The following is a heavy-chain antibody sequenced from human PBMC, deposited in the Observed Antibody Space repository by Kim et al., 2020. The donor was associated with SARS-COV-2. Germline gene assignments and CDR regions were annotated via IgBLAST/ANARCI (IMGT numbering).Heavy chain of an antibody. J-gene: IGHJ4*02. V-gene: IGHV4-59*01. Sequence: SETLSLTCTVSGGSISSYYWSWIRQPPGKGLEWIGYIYYSGSTNYNPSLKSRVTISVDTSKNQFSLKLSSVTAADTAVYYCARARGYGSGSSHDYWGQGTLVTVSS. CDR3: ARARGYGSGSSHDY. CDR2: IYYSGST. CDR1: GGSISSYY. D-gene: IGHD3-10*01.